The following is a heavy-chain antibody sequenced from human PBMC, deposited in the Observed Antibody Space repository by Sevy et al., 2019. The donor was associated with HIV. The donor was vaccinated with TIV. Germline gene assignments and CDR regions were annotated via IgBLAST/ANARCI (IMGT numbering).Heavy chain of an antibody. CDR1: GFTFTNAW. Sequence: GGSLRLSCVASGFTFTNAWMSWVRQAPGKGLEWVGTIKSKTDGGTANYNAPLKGRFTISRDDSKNTLFLQMNSLQTEDTATSICTTGSSYGWGSYFPSGQGTLVTVSS. J-gene: IGHJ5*02. CDR3: TTGSSYGWGSYFP. CDR2: IKSKTDGGTA. D-gene: IGHD3-10*01. V-gene: IGHV3-15*01.